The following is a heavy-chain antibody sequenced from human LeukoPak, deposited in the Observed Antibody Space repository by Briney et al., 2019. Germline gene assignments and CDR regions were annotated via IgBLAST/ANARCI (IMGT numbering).Heavy chain of an antibody. CDR2: INHSGST. J-gene: IGHJ6*02. Sequence: SETLSLTCTVSGGSISSSSYYWGWIRQPPGKGLEWIGEINHSGSTNYNPSLKSRVTISVDTSKNQFSLKLSSVTAADTAVYYCARDRVVTEVYYYYGMDVWGQGTTVTVSS. D-gene: IGHD2-21*02. CDR1: GGSISSSSYY. V-gene: IGHV4-39*07. CDR3: ARDRVVTEVYYYYGMDV.